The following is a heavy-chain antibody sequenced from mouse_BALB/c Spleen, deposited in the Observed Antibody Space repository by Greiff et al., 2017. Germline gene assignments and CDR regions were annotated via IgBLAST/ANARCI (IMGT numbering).Heavy chain of an antibody. CDR2: INPSNGRT. CDR1: GYTFTSYW. J-gene: IGHJ2*01. V-gene: IGHV1S81*02. D-gene: IGHD1-1*01. Sequence: QVQLKQPGAELVKPGASVKLSCKASGYTFTSYWMHWVKQRPGQGLEWIGEINPSNGRTNYNEKFKSKATLTVDKSSSTAYMQLSSLTSEDSAVYYCARSYGSSYDYFDYWGQGTTLTVSS. CDR3: ARSYGSSYDYFDY.